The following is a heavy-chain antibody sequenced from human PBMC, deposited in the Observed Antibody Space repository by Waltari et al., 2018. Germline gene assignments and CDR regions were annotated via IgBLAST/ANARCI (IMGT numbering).Heavy chain of an antibody. CDR1: GDTISSYH. Sequence: QVLLQESGPELVKPSETLSISCTVPGDTISSYHWSWIRQPPGKGLEWIGYIYYPGTTNYNPSLKSRVTISLDTSKNQVSLELSSVTAADTAVYYCARGDTTGVFYYYMDVWGKGTTVTVSS. CDR3: ARGDTTGVFYYYMDV. D-gene: IGHD4-17*01. V-gene: IGHV4-59*01. J-gene: IGHJ6*03. CDR2: IYYPGTT.